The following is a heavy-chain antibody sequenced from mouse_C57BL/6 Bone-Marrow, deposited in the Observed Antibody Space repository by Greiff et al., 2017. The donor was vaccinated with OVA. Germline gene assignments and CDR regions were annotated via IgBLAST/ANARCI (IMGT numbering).Heavy chain of an antibody. CDR2: IYPSDSET. J-gene: IGHJ3*01. CDR1: GYTFTSYW. D-gene: IGHD2-3*01. CDR3: ARRWLLRGDWFAD. Sequence: QVQLQQPGAELVRPGSSVKLSCKASGYTFTSYWMAWVKQRPGQGLEWIGNIYPSDSETHYNQKFKDKATLTVDKSSSTAYMQLSSLTSEDSAVYDCARRWLLRGDWFADWGQGTLVTVSA. V-gene: IGHV1-61*01.